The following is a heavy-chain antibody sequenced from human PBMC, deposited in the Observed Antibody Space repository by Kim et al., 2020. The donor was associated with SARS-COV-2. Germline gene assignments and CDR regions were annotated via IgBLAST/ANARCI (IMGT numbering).Heavy chain of an antibody. J-gene: IGHJ4*02. CDR2: A. CDR3: ARESRDGYNVW. D-gene: IGHD5-12*01. Sequence: ANATQKCQGRVTITADESTSTAYMELSSLRSEDTAVYYCARESRDGYNVWWGQGTLVTVSS. V-gene: IGHV1-69*01.